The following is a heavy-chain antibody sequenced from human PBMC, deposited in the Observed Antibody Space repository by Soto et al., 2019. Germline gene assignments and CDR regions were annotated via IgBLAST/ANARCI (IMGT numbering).Heavy chain of an antibody. D-gene: IGHD2-8*01. Sequence: VASVKVSCKASGYTFTGYYMHWVRQAPGQGLEWMGWINPNSGGTNYAQKFQGRVTMTRDTSISTAYMELSRLRSDDTAVYYCARFGYCTNGVCPDYWGQGTLVTVSS. CDR3: ARFGYCTNGVCPDY. J-gene: IGHJ4*02. CDR2: INPNSGGT. V-gene: IGHV1-2*02. CDR1: GYTFTGYY.